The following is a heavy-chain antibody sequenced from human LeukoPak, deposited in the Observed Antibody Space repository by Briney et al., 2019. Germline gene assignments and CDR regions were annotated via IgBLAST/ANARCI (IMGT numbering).Heavy chain of an antibody. CDR3: ARDFGRTSCGY. J-gene: IGHJ4*02. CDR1: GYTFTCYY. D-gene: IGHD2-2*01. Sequence: ASVKVSCKPSGYTFTCYYMHWVRQAPGQGLEWMGWINPNSGGTNYAQKFQGRVTMTRDTSISTAYMELSRLRSDDTAVYYCARDFGRTSCGYWGQGTLVTVSS. CDR2: INPNSGGT. V-gene: IGHV1-2*02.